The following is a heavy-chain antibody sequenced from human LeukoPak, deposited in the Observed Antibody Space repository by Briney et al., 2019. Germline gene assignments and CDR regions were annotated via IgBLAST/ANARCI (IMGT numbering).Heavy chain of an antibody. Sequence: ASVKVSCKASGYTFTGYYMHRVRQAPGKGLEWMGGFDPEDGETIYAQKFQGRVTMTEDTSTDTAYMELSSLRSEDTAVYYCATSYYYDSSGCFDYWGQGTLVTVSS. CDR1: GYTFTGYY. V-gene: IGHV1-24*01. CDR3: ATSYYYDSSGCFDY. D-gene: IGHD3-22*01. J-gene: IGHJ4*02. CDR2: FDPEDGET.